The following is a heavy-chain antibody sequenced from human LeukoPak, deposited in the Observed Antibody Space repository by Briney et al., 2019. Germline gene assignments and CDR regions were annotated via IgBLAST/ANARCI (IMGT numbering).Heavy chain of an antibody. CDR1: GFTVSSNY. D-gene: IGHD6-13*01. CDR2: IYSGGST. Sequence: GGSLRLSCAASGFTVSSNYMSWVRQAPGKGLEWVSVIYSGGSTYYADSVKGRFTISRDNSKNTLYLQMNSLRAEDTAVYYCAREDPYSSSWHHWGQGTLVTVSS. J-gene: IGHJ5*02. CDR3: AREDPYSSSWHH. V-gene: IGHV3-66*01.